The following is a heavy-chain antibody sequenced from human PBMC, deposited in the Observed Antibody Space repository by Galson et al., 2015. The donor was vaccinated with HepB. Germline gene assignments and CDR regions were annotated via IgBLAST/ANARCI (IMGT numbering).Heavy chain of an antibody. Sequence: PALVKPTQTLTLTCTFSGFSLSTSGVGVGWIRQPPGKALEWLALIYWDDDKRYSPSLKSRLTITKDTSKNQVVLTMTNMDPVDTATYYCAHTPDFWSGYVTPRAFNPWGQGTLVTVSS. J-gene: IGHJ5*02. D-gene: IGHD3-3*01. CDR3: AHTPDFWSGYVTPRAFNP. CDR1: GFSLSTSGVG. V-gene: IGHV2-5*02. CDR2: IYWDDDK.